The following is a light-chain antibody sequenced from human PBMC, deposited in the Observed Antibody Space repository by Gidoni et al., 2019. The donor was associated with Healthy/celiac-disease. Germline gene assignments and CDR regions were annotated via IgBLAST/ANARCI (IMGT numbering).Light chain of an antibody. CDR1: QSVSSN. V-gene: IGKV3-15*01. CDR2: GAS. J-gene: IGKJ2*01. CDR3: QQYNNWPPKYT. Sequence: EIVMTQSPATLSVSPGERATLSCRASQSVSSNLAWYQQKPGQAPRLRIYGASTRATGIPARFSGSGSGTEFTLTISSLQSEDFAVYYCQQYNNWPPKYTFGQXTKLEIK.